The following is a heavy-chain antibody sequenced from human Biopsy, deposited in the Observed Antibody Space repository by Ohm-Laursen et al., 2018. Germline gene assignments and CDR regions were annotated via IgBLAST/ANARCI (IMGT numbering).Heavy chain of an antibody. CDR1: GYTFTNYG. CDR2: ISPYNGDT. Sequence: ASVKVSCKSSGYTFTNYGISWVRQAPGQGLEWMGWISPYNGDTDYAQKLQGRVTMTTDASTSTAYMDLRSLRSDDTAVYYCARDRWPHVTLLGLVVFDFWGQGTLVIVSS. D-gene: IGHD3-3*01. CDR3: ARDRWPHVTLLGLVVFDF. V-gene: IGHV1-18*01. J-gene: IGHJ4*02.